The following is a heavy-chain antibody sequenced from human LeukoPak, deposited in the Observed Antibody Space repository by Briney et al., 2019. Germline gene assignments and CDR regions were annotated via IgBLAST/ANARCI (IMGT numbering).Heavy chain of an antibody. D-gene: IGHD3-22*01. CDR3: ARTYYDSTFGY. Sequence: KASETLSLTCTVSGGSISTSSYYWGWIRQPPGKGLEWIGSIYYTGSTYYNPSLKSRVTISVDTSKNQFSLKLSSVTAADTAVYYCARTYYDSTFGYWGQGTLVTVSS. J-gene: IGHJ4*02. CDR2: IYYTGST. V-gene: IGHV4-39*07. CDR1: GGSISTSSYY.